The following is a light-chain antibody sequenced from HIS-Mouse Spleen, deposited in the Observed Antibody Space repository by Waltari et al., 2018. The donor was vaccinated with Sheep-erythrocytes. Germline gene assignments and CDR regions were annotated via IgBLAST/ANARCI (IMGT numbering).Light chain of an antibody. Sequence: QSVLTQPPSASGTPGQRVTISCSGSSSNIGSNTVNWYQQLPGKAPKLMIYEVSTRPAGVPDRFSGSKSGNTASLTVSGLQAEDEADYYCSSYAGSNNWVFGGGTKLTVL. J-gene: IGLJ3*02. CDR3: SSYAGSNNWV. V-gene: IGLV2-8*01. CDR2: EVS. CDR1: SSNIGSNT.